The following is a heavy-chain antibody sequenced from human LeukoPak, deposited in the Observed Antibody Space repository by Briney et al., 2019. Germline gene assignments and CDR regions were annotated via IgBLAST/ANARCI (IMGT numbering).Heavy chain of an antibody. V-gene: IGHV4-34*01. D-gene: IGHD2/OR15-2a*01. CDR1: GGSFSDYY. CDR2: ISHSGST. CDR3: ARENTDAFDI. J-gene: IGHJ3*02. Sequence: PSETLSLTCAVYGGSFSDYYWTWIRQPPGKGLEWVGDISHSGSTNYNPSLKSRVTISVDTSKNQFSLKLSSVTPADTAVYYCARENTDAFDIWGQGTMVTVSS.